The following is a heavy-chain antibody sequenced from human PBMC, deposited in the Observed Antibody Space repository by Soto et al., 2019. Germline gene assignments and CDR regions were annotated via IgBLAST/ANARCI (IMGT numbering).Heavy chain of an antibody. D-gene: IGHD5-12*01. CDR1: GFSLSTSGVG. J-gene: IGHJ4*02. CDR2: IYWDDDK. CDR3: AHSRQRWLQSTPPHFDY. V-gene: IGHV2-5*02. Sequence: QITLKESGPTLVKPTQTLTLTCTFSGFSLSTSGVGVGWIRQPPGKALEWLALIYWDDDKRYSPSLKSRLTINKDTSKNQVVLTMTNMDPVDTATYYCAHSRQRWLQSTPPHFDYWGQGTLVTVSS.